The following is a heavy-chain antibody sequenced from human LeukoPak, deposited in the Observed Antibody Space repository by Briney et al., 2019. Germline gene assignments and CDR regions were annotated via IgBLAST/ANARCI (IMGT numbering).Heavy chain of an antibody. V-gene: IGHV1-69*02. Sequence: SVTVSCKASGGTFSSYTISWVRQAPGQGLEGVGRIIPILGIANYAQKFQGRVTITADKSTSTAYMELSSLRSEDTAVYYCAREEMATTGEYFDYWGQGTLVTVSS. CDR3: AREEMATTGEYFDY. J-gene: IGHJ4*02. CDR2: IIPILGIA. D-gene: IGHD5-24*01. CDR1: GGTFSSYT.